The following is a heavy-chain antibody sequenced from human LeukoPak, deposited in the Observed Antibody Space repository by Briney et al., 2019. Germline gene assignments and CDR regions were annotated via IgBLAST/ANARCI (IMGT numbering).Heavy chain of an antibody. CDR1: GFTFSSYA. V-gene: IGHV3-23*01. D-gene: IGHD3-10*01. CDR3: APGFGEFPFDY. Sequence: GGSLRLSCAASGFTFSSYAMSWVRQAPGKGLEWVSAISGSGGSTYYADSVKGRFIISRDNSKNTLYLQMNSLRAEDTAVYYCAPGFGEFPFDYWGQGTLVTVSS. CDR2: ISGSGGST. J-gene: IGHJ4*02.